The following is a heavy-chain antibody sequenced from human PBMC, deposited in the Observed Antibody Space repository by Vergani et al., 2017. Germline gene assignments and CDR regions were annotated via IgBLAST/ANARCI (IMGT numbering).Heavy chain of an antibody. Sequence: VQLVESGGGLVQPGGSLRLSCAASGFTFSSYGMHWVRQAPGKGLEWVAVISYDGSNKYYADSVKGRFTISRDNSKNTLYLQMNSLRAEDTAVYYCAKDRRRAMAYGGDFDYWGQGTLVTVSS. CDR3: AKDRRRAMAYGGDFDY. CDR1: GFTFSSYG. CDR2: ISYDGSNK. J-gene: IGHJ4*02. V-gene: IGHV3-30*18. D-gene: IGHD5-18*01.